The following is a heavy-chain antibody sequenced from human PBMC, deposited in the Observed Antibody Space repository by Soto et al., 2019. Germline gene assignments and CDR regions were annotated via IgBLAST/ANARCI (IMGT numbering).Heavy chain of an antibody. D-gene: IGHD6-19*01. CDR3: ARASSGWYRRANWFDP. V-gene: IGHV4-34*01. CDR1: GGSFSGYY. CDR2: INHSGST. J-gene: IGHJ5*02. Sequence: SETLSLTCAVYGGSFSGYYWSWIRQPPGKGLEWIGEINHSGSTNYNPSLKSRVTISVDTSKNQFSLKLSSVTAADTAVYYCARASSGWYRRANWFDPWGQGXLVTVYS.